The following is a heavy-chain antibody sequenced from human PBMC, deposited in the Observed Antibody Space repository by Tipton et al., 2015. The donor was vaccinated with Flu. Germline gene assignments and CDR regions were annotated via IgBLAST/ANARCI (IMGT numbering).Heavy chain of an antibody. CDR3: ASTIVLGSIRWFDP. D-gene: IGHD2/OR15-2a*01. V-gene: IGHV4-59*01. CDR2: IYYGGST. J-gene: IGHJ5*02. Sequence: TLSLTCTVSGGSISSYYWSWIRQPPGKGLEWIGYIYYGGSTNYNPSLKSRVTISVDTSKNQFSLKLSSVTAADTAVYYCASTIVLGSIRWFDPWGQGTLVTVSS. CDR1: GGSISSYY.